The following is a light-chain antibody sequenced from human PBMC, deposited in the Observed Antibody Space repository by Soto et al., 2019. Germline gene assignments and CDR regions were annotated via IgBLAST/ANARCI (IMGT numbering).Light chain of an antibody. V-gene: IGLV2-18*01. CDR3: SLYTSENAYV. CDR2: EVS. J-gene: IGLJ1*01. Sequence: QSVLTQPPSVSGSPGQSVTISCTGTSTDFVSYNRVSWYQQPPGTAPKLTIYEVSKRPSGVPDRFSGSKSGNTASLTISGLQAADEADYYCSLYTSENAYVFGTGTKV. CDR1: STDFVSYNR.